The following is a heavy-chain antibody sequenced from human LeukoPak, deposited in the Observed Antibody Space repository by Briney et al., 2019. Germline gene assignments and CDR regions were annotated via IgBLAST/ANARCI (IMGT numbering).Heavy chain of an antibody. CDR1: GFTFSNAW. V-gene: IGHV3-30*18. CDR3: AKGTGYSGYDSPDY. CDR2: ISYDGSNK. J-gene: IGHJ4*02. Sequence: PGGSLRLSCAASGFTFSNAWMNWVRQAPGKGLEWVAVISYDGSNKYYADSVKGRFTISRDNSKNTLYLQMNSLRAEDTAVYYCAKGTGYSGYDSPDYWGQGTLVTVSS. D-gene: IGHD5-12*01.